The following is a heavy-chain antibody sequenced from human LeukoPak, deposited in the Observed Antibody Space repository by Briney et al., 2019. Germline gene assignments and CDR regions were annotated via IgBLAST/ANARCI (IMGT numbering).Heavy chain of an antibody. J-gene: IGHJ3*02. Sequence: SETLSLTYTVSGGSISSYYWSWIRQPPGKGLEWIGYIYYSGSTNYNPSLKSRVTISVDTSKNQFSLKLSSVTAADTAVYYCARHQGEGIVATAAFDIWGQGTMVTVSS. D-gene: IGHD5-12*01. CDR1: GGSISSYY. V-gene: IGHV4-59*08. CDR2: IYYSGST. CDR3: ARHQGEGIVATAAFDI.